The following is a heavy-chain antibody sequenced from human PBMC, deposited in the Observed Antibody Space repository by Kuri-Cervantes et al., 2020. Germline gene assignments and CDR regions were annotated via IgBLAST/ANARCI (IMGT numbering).Heavy chain of an antibody. CDR3: ARVSGLKGRAFDI. Sequence: GGSLRLSCAASGFTFSDYYMNWTRQAPGRGLEWLSYISRSGSTIYYVDSVRGRFTISRDNAKNSLYLQMNSLRAEDTAVYYCARVSGLKGRAFDIWGQGTMVTVSS. D-gene: IGHD6-19*01. V-gene: IGHV3-11*04. J-gene: IGHJ3*02. CDR1: GFTFSDYY. CDR2: ISRSGSTI.